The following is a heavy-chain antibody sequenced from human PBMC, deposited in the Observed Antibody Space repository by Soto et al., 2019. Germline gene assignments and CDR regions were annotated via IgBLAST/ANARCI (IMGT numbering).Heavy chain of an antibody. J-gene: IGHJ1*01. CDR3: ARGFDILTGLYFQH. Sequence: GGSLRLSCAASGFTFSSYSMNWVRQAPGKGLEWVSSISSSSRYIHYPDSVKGRFTISRDNAKNSLYLQMSSLRADVTAVYYCARGFDILTGLYFQHWGQGTLVTVSS. D-gene: IGHD3-9*01. CDR2: ISSSSRYI. CDR1: GFTFSSYS. V-gene: IGHV3-21*01.